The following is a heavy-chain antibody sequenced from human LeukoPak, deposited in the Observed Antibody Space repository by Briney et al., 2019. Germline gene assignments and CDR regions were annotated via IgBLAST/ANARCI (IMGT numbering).Heavy chain of an antibody. CDR2: IKQDGSEK. CDR1: GFTFSSYW. V-gene: IGHV3-7*01. CDR3: AREDLEWLSFTDY. D-gene: IGHD3-3*01. Sequence: GGSLRLSCAASGFTFSSYWMSWVRQAPGKGLEWVANIKQDGSEKYYVDSVKGRFTISRDNAKNSLYLQMNSLRAEDTAVYYCAREDLEWLSFTDYWGQGTLVTVSS. J-gene: IGHJ4*02.